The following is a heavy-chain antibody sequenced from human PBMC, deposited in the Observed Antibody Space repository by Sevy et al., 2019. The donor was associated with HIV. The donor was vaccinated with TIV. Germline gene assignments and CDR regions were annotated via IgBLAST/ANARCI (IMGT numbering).Heavy chain of an antibody. D-gene: IGHD6-19*01. J-gene: IGHJ4*02. V-gene: IGHV3-48*03. Sequence: GGSLRLSCAASGFTFSSYKMNWVRQAPGKGLEWISYITLSGSSMYYADSVKGRFTISRDNAKNSLYLQMNSLRAEDTAVYYCARDRQGITVAGTAIDYWGQGTLVTVSS. CDR3: ARDRQGITVAGTAIDY. CDR1: GFTFSSYK. CDR2: ITLSGSSM.